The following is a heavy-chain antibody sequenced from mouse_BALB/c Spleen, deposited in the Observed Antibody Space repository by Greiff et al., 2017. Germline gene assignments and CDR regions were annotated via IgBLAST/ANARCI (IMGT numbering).Heavy chain of an antibody. D-gene: IGHD4-1*01. CDR3: AKCHGSAWFAY. CDR2: IDPANGNT. Sequence: EVKLVESGAELVKPGASVKLSCTASGFNIKDTYMHWVKQRPEQGLEWIGRIDPANGNTKYDPKFQGKATITADTTSNTAYLQLSCLTSEDTAVYYCAKCHGSAWFAYWGQGTLVTVSA. CDR1: GFNIKDTY. V-gene: IGHV14-3*02. J-gene: IGHJ3*01.